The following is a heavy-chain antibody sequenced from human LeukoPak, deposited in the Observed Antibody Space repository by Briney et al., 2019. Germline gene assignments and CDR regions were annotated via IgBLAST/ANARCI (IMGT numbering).Heavy chain of an antibody. J-gene: IGHJ5*02. V-gene: IGHV5-51*01. Sequence: GASLEISRQQIGYSCTRYGSSCVCPLHGKSKEWMGVIYPGDSRIRYNPSFQGQVTISVDKSISTAYLQWVSLKASDTAMYYCACRDLTSTWSLPWGQGTLVTVSS. CDR2: IYPGDSRI. CDR1: GYSCTRYG. CDR3: ACRDLTSTWSLP. D-gene: IGHD6-13*01.